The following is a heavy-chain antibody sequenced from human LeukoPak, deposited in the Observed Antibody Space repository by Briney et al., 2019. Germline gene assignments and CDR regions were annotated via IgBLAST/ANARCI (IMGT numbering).Heavy chain of an antibody. J-gene: IGHJ5*02. CDR2: INHSGST. Sequence: SETLSLTCAVYGGSFSGYYWSWIRQPPGKGLEWIGEINHSGSTNYNPSLKSRVTISVDTSKNRFSLKLSSVTAADTAVYYCARGQRMSSWYGDGWFDPWGQGTLVTVSS. CDR1: GGSFSGYY. CDR3: ARGQRMSSWYGDGWFDP. D-gene: IGHD6-13*01. V-gene: IGHV4-34*01.